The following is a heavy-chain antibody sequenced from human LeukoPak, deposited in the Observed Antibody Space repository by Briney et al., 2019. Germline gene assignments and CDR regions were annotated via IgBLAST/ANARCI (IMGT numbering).Heavy chain of an antibody. D-gene: IGHD3-10*01. Sequence: PWGSLRLSCAASGFTFDDYGMSWVRQAPGKGLEWVSGINWNGGSTGYADSVKGRFTISRDNAKNSLYLQMNSLRAEDTALYYCARSMAMVRGFDYWGQGTLVTVSS. CDR2: INWNGGST. CDR3: ARSMAMVRGFDY. J-gene: IGHJ4*02. V-gene: IGHV3-20*04. CDR1: GFTFDDYG.